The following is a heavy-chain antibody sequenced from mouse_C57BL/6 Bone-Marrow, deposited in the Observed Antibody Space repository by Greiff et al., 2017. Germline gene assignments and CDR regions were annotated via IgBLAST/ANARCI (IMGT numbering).Heavy chain of an antibody. D-gene: IGHD1-1*01. CDR3: ARRDYGPYFDY. Sequence: VQLQQPGAELVRPGSSVKLSCKASGYTFTSYWMDWVKQRPGQGLEWIGNIYPSDSETHYNQKFKDKATLTVAKSSSTAYMQLSSLTSEDSAVYYCARRDYGPYFDYWGQGTTLTVSS. V-gene: IGHV1-61*01. CDR2: IYPSDSET. J-gene: IGHJ2*01. CDR1: GYTFTSYW.